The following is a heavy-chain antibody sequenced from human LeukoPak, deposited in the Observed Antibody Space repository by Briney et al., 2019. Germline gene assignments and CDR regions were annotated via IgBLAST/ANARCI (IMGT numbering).Heavy chain of an antibody. V-gene: IGHV3-23*01. CDR2: ISGSGAAT. CDR1: GFTFSNYA. CDR3: AKDLSSGWYPYYFDF. D-gene: IGHD6-19*01. Sequence: PGWSLRLSCAASGFTFSNYAMNWVRQAPGKGLEWVSAISGSGAATFNADSVKGRFTISRDNSKNTLYLQMNSLRAEDTAVYYCAKDLSSGWYPYYFDFWGRGTLVTVSS. J-gene: IGHJ4*02.